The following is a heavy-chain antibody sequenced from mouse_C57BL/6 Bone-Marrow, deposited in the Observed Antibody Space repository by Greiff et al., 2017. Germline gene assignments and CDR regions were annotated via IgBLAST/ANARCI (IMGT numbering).Heavy chain of an antibody. V-gene: IGHV5-4*01. CDR1: GFTFSSSA. CDR3: ARDEPYGNYVNYAMDY. Sequence: EVQLQESGGGLVKPGGSLKLSCAASGFTFSSSAMSWVRQTPEKRLEWVATISDGGSYTYYPDNVEGRFTLYRDNAKNNLYLQMSHLKSEDTAMYYCARDEPYGNYVNYAMDYWGQGTSVTVSS. CDR2: ISDGGSYT. D-gene: IGHD2-1*01. J-gene: IGHJ4*01.